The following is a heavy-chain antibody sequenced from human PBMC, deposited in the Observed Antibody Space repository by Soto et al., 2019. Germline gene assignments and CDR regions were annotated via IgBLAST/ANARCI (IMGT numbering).Heavy chain of an antibody. J-gene: IGHJ4*02. CDR1: GFIFSNYA. CDR3: AGRTGYPFDY. CDR2: VGGNGLDT. Sequence: EVQLLESWGGLVQPGGSLGLSCAASGFIFSNYAMNWFRQAPGQGLEWVSAVGGNGLDTYYADSVKGRFTISRDNSKHTLYLQMNSLRAEDTAVYYCAGRTGYPFDYWGQGTLVTVSS. D-gene: IGHD3-9*01. V-gene: IGHV3-23*01.